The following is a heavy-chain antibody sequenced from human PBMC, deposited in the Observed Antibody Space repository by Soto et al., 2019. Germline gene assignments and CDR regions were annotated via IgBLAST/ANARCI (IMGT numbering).Heavy chain of an antibody. CDR1: GASFSDYY. V-gene: IGHV4-34*01. J-gene: IGHJ6*03. Sequence: SETLSLTCAVYGASFSDYYWSWIRQSPEKGLEWIAEMHHSGRTNYNPALQSRVSMSLDTSQNQFSLNLSSVTAADTAVYYFARHSDGDYAYYYYMDVWGKGTTVTVSS. D-gene: IGHD4-17*01. CDR2: MHHSGRT. CDR3: ARHSDGDYAYYYYMDV.